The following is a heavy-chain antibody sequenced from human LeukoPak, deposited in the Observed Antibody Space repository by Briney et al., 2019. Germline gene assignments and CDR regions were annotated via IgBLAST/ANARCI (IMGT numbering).Heavy chain of an antibody. V-gene: IGHV1-2*02. Sequence: ASVKVSCKASGYTFTGYYMHWVRQAPGQGLEWMGWINPNSGGTNYAQKFQGRVTMTRDTSISTAYMELSRLGSDDTAVYYCARSYYDFWSGYYSDYYYMDVWGKGTTVTVSS. CDR2: INPNSGGT. CDR3: ARSYYDFWSGYYSDYYYMDV. CDR1: GYTFTGYY. D-gene: IGHD3-3*01. J-gene: IGHJ6*03.